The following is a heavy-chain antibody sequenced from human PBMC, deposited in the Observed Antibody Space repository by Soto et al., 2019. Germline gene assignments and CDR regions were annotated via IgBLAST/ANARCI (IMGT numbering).Heavy chain of an antibody. CDR2: ISYDGSNK. V-gene: IGHV3-30*18. D-gene: IGHD3-3*01. CDR1: GFTFSSYG. CDR3: AKDYDPGGDYYGMDV. J-gene: IGHJ6*02. Sequence: PGGSLRLSCAASGFTFSSYGMHWVRQAPGKGLEWVAVISYDGSNKYYADSVKGRFTISRDNSKNTLYLQMNSLRAEDTAVYYCAKDYDPGGDYYGMDVWGQGTTVTVSS.